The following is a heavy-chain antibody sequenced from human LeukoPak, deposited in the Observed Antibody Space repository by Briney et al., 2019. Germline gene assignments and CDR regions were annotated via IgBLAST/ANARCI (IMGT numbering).Heavy chain of an antibody. CDR3: ARGDSSGWTDGFQH. CDR2: IFYSGST. CDR1: SGSIRSSSYY. D-gene: IGHD6-19*01. J-gene: IGHJ1*01. Sequence: SETLSLTCTVSSGSIRSSSYYWGWIRQPPGKGLEWIGSIFYSGSTYYNPSLKSRVTMSVDTSKNQFSLKLSSVTAADTAVYYCARGDSSGWTDGFQHWGQGTLVTVSS. V-gene: IGHV4-39*01.